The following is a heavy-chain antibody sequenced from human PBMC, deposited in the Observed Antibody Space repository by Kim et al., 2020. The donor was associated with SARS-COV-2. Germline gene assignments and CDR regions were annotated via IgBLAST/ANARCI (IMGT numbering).Heavy chain of an antibody. Sequence: SQTLSLTCAISGDSVSSNSAAWNWIRQSPSRGLEWLGRTYYRSKWYNDYAVSVKSRITINPDTSKNQFSLQLNSVTPEDTAVYYCARSETIFGVVITSYGMDVWGQGTTVTVSS. V-gene: IGHV6-1*01. CDR1: GDSVSSNSAA. CDR2: TYYRSKWYN. CDR3: ARSETIFGVVITSYGMDV. D-gene: IGHD3-3*01. J-gene: IGHJ6*02.